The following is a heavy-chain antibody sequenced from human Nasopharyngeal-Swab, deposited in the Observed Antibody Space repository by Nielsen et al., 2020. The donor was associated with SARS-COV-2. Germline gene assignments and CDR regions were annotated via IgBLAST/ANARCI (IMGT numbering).Heavy chain of an antibody. J-gene: IGHJ6*03. CDR3: ASGVLPAASPRGYYYYYYMDV. Sequence: SETLSLTCAVYGLSFSGYYWSWIRQPPGKGLEWIGEINHSGSTNYNPSLKSRVTISVDTSKNQFSLKLSSVTAADTAVYYCASGVLPAASPRGYYYYYYMDVWGKGTTVTVSS. V-gene: IGHV4-34*01. CDR1: GLSFSGYY. CDR2: INHSGST. D-gene: IGHD2-2*01.